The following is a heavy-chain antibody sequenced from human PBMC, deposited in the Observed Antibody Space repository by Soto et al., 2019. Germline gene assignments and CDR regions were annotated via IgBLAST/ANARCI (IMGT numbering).Heavy chain of an antibody. V-gene: IGHV2-5*02. Sequence: QITLNESGPTVVKPTETLTLTCTFSGFSLTTSGVGVGWFRQSPGKAPQWLAFIYWDDDKRYSTSLKSRLTITKDTSKNQVVLTMANVDPADTATYYCAHRVLRAVFGLVTTTAIDFDFWGQGTPVVVSS. CDR3: AHRVLRAVFGLVTTTAIDFDF. J-gene: IGHJ4*02. D-gene: IGHD3-3*01. CDR2: IYWDDDK. CDR1: GFSLTTSGVG.